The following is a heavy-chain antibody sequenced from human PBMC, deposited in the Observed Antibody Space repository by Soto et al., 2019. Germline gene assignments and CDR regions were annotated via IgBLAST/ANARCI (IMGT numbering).Heavy chain of an antibody. CDR2: IKQDGSEK. D-gene: IGHD6-6*01. J-gene: IGHJ6*02. CDR3: ARVFKYSSSRYYYYGMDV. V-gene: IGHV3-7*03. Sequence: EVQLVESGGGLVQPGGSLRLSRAASGFTFSSYWMSWVRQAPGKGLEWVANIKQDGSEKYYVDSVKGRFTISRDNAKNSLYLQMNSLRAEDTAVYYCARVFKYSSSRYYYYGMDVWGQGTTVTVSS. CDR1: GFTFSSYW.